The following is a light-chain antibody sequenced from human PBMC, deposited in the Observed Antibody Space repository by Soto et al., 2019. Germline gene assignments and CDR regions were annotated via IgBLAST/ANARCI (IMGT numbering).Light chain of an antibody. CDR2: GAS. Sequence: EILLTQSPDTLSLSPGERATLSCRAAQSVGTRLAWYQHKTGQAPRLLISGASSRATGIPDRFTGSGSETSFTITISRLEPEDFALYYCQHYQSGHPITVGQGTRLEIK. J-gene: IGKJ5*01. CDR1: QSVGTR. CDR3: QHYQSGHPIT. V-gene: IGKV3-20*01.